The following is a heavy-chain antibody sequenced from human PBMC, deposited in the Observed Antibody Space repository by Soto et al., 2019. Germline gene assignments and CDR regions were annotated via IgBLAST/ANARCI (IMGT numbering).Heavy chain of an antibody. CDR3: ARGGGRQIDY. D-gene: IGHD1-26*01. Sequence: QVQLQESGPGLVKPSETLSLTCTVSCGSISSYYWSWIRQPPGKGLEWLGYFYYSGSTNYNPSLKSRVTISVDTSKNQFSLKLSSVTAADTAVYYCARGGGRQIDYWGQGTLVTVSS. CDR2: FYYSGST. CDR1: CGSISSYY. J-gene: IGHJ4*02. V-gene: IGHV4-59*08.